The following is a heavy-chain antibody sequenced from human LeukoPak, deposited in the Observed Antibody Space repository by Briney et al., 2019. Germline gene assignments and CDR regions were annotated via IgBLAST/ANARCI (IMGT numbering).Heavy chain of an antibody. V-gene: IGHV5-51*01. CDR3: ARRDYRRQDAFDI. Sequence: GESLKISCKGSGYSFTSYWSGWVRQMPGKGLWWMGIIYPGDSDTRYSPSFHGQVTISAAKSISTAYLQWSSLKALDTAMYYCARRDYRRQDAFDIWGQGTMVTVSS. CDR1: GYSFTSYW. CDR2: IYPGDSDT. D-gene: IGHD4-11*01. J-gene: IGHJ3*02.